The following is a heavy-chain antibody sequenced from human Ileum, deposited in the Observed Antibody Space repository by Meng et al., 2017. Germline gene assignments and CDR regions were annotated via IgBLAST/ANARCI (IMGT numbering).Heavy chain of an antibody. Sequence: CTGLVDLWGTLPLPCPVPGGPIRSSFYWCWVGQSPGKGLGWIGQIYLAGSPNYTPSLESRVTISVDKSKNQFSLRLTSVTAADTAIFYCVRHGGKYFDSWGQGTLVTVSS. CDR1: GGPIRSSFY. D-gene: IGHD2-15*01. CDR2: IYLAGSP. CDR3: VRHGGKYFDS. J-gene: IGHJ4*02. V-gene: IGHV4-4*02.